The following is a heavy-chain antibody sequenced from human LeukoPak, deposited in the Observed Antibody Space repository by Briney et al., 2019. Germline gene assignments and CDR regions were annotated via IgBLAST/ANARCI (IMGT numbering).Heavy chain of an antibody. CDR1: GFTVSSNS. CDR3: ARVSSWDYYYYYMDV. D-gene: IGHD6-13*01. J-gene: IGHJ6*03. V-gene: IGHV3-53*01. CDR2: IYSDNT. Sequence: GGSLRLSCTVSGFTVSSNSMSWVRQAPGKGLEWVSFIYSDNTHYSDSVKGRFTISRDNSKNTLYLQMNSLRAEDTAVYYCARVSSWDYYYYYMDVWGKGTTVTVSS.